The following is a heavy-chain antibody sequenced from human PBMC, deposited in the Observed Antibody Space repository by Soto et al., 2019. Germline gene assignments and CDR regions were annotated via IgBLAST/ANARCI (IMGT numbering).Heavy chain of an antibody. CDR2: INHSGTT. V-gene: IGHV4-34*01. CDR3: ARGGFHHGNYYIFDF. D-gene: IGHD3-22*01. J-gene: IGHJ4*02. Sequence: PSETLSLTCAVYGGSFSGYYWTWIRQPPGKGLEWIGEINHSGTTTYNPSLKSRVTISVDTSRDQFSLKLNSVTAADTAVYYCARGGFHHGNYYIFDFWGQGALVTVSS. CDR1: GGSFSGYY.